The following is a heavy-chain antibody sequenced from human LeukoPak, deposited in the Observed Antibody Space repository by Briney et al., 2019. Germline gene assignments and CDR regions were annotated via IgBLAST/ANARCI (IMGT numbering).Heavy chain of an antibody. J-gene: IGHJ4*02. Sequence: PGGSLRLSCAASGFTVSSNFMSWVRQAPGKGLEWVSAISGSGGSTYYADSVKGRFTISRDNSKNTLYLQMNSLRAEDTAVYYCAKDSSRSSSHWGQGTLVTVSS. CDR3: AKDSSRSSSH. D-gene: IGHD6-13*01. CDR1: GFTVSSNF. V-gene: IGHV3-23*01. CDR2: ISGSGGST.